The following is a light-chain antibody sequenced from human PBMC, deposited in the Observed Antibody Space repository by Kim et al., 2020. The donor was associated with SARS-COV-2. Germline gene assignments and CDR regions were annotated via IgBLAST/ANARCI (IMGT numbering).Light chain of an antibody. J-gene: IGLJ2*01. CDR1: SSNSGAGYG. CDR2: GNS. V-gene: IGLV1-40*01. Sequence: QRVTISCTGCSSNSGAGYGVHWYQQLPGTAPKRLIYGNSNRPSGVPDRFSGSKSGTSASLAITGLQAEDEADYYCQSYDSSLSGSVFGGGTQLTVL. CDR3: QSYDSSLSGSV.